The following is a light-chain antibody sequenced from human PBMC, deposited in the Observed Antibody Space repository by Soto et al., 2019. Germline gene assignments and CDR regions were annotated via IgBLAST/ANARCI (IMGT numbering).Light chain of an antibody. Sequence: EIVLTQSPGTLSLSPGERATLSCRASQSVSSNLAWYQQKLGQAPRLLIYGASTRATGIPVRFSGSGSGTEFTLTISSLQSEDFAVYYCHQYDDGPYTFGPGTKVDIK. V-gene: IGKV3-15*01. J-gene: IGKJ2*01. CDR2: GAS. CDR3: HQYDDGPYT. CDR1: QSVSSN.